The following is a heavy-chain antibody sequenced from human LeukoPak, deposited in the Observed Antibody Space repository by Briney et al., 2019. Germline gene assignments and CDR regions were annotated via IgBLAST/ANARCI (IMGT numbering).Heavy chain of an antibody. V-gene: IGHV3-23*01. J-gene: IGHJ4*02. CDR2: ISGSAYNS. CDR1: GFTFSSYG. Sequence: PGGSLRLSCAASGFTFSSYGLSWVRQAPGQGLEWVSTISGSAYNSSYADSVKGRFTISRDNSANTLYLQMDNLRAEDTALYYCAKHSGSYFIYYIDSWGQGTLVTVSS. CDR3: AKHSGSYFIYYIDS. D-gene: IGHD1-26*01.